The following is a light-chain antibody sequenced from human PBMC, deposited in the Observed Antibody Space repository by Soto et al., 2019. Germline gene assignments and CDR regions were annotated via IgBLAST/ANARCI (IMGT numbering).Light chain of an antibody. J-gene: IGKJ1*01. V-gene: IGKV1-5*01. CDR1: QSISLS. Sequence: DIRMTQSPSTLSAFFGDMVTITCRASQSISLSLAWYQQKPGKAPDLLISDASNLERGVPSRFSGSGSGTEFTLTISSLQPEDVATYYCQRYNSAPPTFGQGTKVDI. CDR2: DAS. CDR3: QRYNSAPPT.